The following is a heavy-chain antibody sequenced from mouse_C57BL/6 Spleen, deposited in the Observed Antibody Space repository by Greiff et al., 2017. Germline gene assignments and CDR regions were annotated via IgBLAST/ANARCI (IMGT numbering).Heavy chain of an antibody. D-gene: IGHD4-1*01. V-gene: IGHV1-80*01. CDR1: GYAFSSYW. CDR3: ARIWDGYAMDY. J-gene: IGHJ4*01. CDR2: IYPGDGDT. Sequence: VHLVESGAELVKPGASVKISCKASGYAFSSYWMNWVKQRPGKGLEWIGQIYPGDGDTNYNGKFKGKATLTADKSSSTAYMQLSSLTSEDSAVYFCARIWDGYAMDYWGQGTSVTVSS.